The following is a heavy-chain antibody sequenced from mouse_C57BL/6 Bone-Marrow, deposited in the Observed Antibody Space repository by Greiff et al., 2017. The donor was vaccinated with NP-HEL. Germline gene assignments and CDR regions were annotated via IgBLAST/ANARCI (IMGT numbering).Heavy chain of an antibody. D-gene: IGHD2-12*01. CDR1: GFTFSSYG. CDR3: ARPFYCYYERPLDY. Sequence: EVQLVESGGDLVKPGGSLKLSCAASGFTFSSYGMSWVRQTPDKRLEWVATISSGGSYTYYPDSVKGRFTISRDNAKNTLYLQMSSLKSEDTAMYSCARPFYCYYERPLDYWGQGTLVTVSA. CDR2: ISSGGSYT. J-gene: IGHJ3*01. V-gene: IGHV5-6*01.